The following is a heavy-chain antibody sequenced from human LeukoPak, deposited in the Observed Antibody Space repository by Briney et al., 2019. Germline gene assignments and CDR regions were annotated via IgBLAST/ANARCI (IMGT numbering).Heavy chain of an antibody. CDR1: GGSISSGGYY. Sequence: PSQTLSLTCTVSGGSISSGGYYWSWIRHHPGKGLEWIGYIYYSGSTYYNPSLKSRVIISVDTSKNQFSLKLSSVTAADTAVYYCARTGEPWLRGNWFDPWGQGTLVTVSS. J-gene: IGHJ5*02. CDR2: IYYSGST. CDR3: ARTGEPWLRGNWFDP. D-gene: IGHD5-18*01. V-gene: IGHV4-31*03.